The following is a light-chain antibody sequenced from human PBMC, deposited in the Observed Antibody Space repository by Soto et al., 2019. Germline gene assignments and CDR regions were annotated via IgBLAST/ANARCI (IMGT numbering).Light chain of an antibody. CDR3: QQCSNLPRT. J-gene: IGKJ1*01. CDR1: QSLGNY. Sequence: EIVLAQSPTNLSLSPGARSALSCRASQSLGNYLAWYQQKPGQAPRLLISGASTRATEMPGRFSGRGSGTESTLTISSLQSEDFAVYYCQQCSNLPRTFGQGTKVDIK. CDR2: GAS. V-gene: IGKV3-11*01.